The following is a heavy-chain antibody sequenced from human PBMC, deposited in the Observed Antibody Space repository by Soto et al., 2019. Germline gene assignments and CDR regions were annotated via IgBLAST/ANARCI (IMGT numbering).Heavy chain of an antibody. J-gene: IGHJ6*02. CDR3: ARYCEGCGMDV. D-gene: IGHD2-15*01. CDR1: GGSISSYY. Sequence: QVQLQESGPGLVKPSETLSLTCTVSGGSISSYYWSWIRQPPGKGLEWIGYIYYSGSTNYNPSLTSXXTXSXXTSKNQFSLKLSSVTAADTAVYYCARYCEGCGMDVWGQGPTVTVSS. CDR2: IYYSGST. V-gene: IGHV4-59*01.